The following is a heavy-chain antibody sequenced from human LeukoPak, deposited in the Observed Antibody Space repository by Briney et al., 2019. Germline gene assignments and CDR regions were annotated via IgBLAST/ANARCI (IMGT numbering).Heavy chain of an antibody. V-gene: IGHV4-39*01. D-gene: IGHD6-19*01. Sequence: PSETLSLTCTVSGGSISSSSYYWGWIRQPPGKGLEWIGTIYYSGSTYYHPSLKSRVTISVDTSKNQFSLRLSSVTAADTAVYYCARRPYTSGWYYYFDYWGQGTLVTVSS. CDR1: GGSISSSSYY. CDR3: ARRPYTSGWYYYFDY. J-gene: IGHJ4*02. CDR2: IYYSGST.